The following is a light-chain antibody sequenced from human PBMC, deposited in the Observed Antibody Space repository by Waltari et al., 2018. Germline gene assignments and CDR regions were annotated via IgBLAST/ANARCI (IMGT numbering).Light chain of an antibody. CDR3: QQYYSTLFT. Sequence: DIQMTQSPSSLSASVGDRVTITCRASQGISNSLAWYQQKPGKAPKLLLYAASRLESGVPSRYSGSGSGTDYTLTISSLQPEDFATYYCQQYYSTLFTFGPGTKVDIK. CDR1: QGISNS. V-gene: IGKV1-NL1*01. J-gene: IGKJ3*01. CDR2: AAS.